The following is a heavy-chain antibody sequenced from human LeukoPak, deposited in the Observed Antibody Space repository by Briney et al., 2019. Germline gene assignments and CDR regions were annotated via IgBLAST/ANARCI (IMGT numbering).Heavy chain of an antibody. Sequence: GASVKVSRKASVYTFTSYGISWVRQAPGQGVEWMGWISAYNGNTNYAQKLQGRVTMTTDTSTSTAYMELRSLRSDDTAVYYCARDMGDIVVVPAASGYWGQGTLVTVSS. CDR1: VYTFTSYG. J-gene: IGHJ4*02. D-gene: IGHD2-2*01. CDR3: ARDMGDIVVVPAASGY. V-gene: IGHV1-18*04. CDR2: ISAYNGNT.